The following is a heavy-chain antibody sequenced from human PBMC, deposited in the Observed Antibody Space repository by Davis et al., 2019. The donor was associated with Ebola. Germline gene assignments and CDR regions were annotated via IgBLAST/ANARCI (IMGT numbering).Heavy chain of an antibody. CDR2: ISSSSSYI. J-gene: IGHJ6*02. CDR1: GFTFSSYS. V-gene: IGHV3-21*01. CDR3: ARAGNYDILTGRRYYGMDV. D-gene: IGHD3-9*01. Sequence: PGGSLRLSCAASGFTFSSYSMNWVRQAPGKGLEWVSSISSSSSYIYYADSVKGRFTISRDNAKNSLYLQMNSLRAEDTAVYYCARAGNYDILTGRRYYGMDVWGQGTTVTVSS.